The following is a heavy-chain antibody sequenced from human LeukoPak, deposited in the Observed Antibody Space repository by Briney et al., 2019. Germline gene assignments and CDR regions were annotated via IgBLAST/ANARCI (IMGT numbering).Heavy chain of an antibody. V-gene: IGHV4-4*07. CDR3: ATDISWLDP. Sequence: PSETLSLTCTVSGGSISSYYWSWIRQPAGKGLEWIGRISASGSTNYAPSLRSRVTMSVDTSTNQFSLKLSSVTAADTAVYYCATDISWLDPWGRGTLVTVSS. J-gene: IGHJ5*02. CDR2: ISASGST. CDR1: GGSISSYY.